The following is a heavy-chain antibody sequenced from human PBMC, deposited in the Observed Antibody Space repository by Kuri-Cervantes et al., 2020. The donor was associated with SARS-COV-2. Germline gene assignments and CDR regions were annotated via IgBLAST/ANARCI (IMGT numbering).Heavy chain of an antibody. V-gene: IGHV1-2*02. CDR1: GYTFTGYY. J-gene: IGHJ4*02. CDR2: INPNSGGT. D-gene: IGHD3-22*01. CDR3: ARVFGYYDSSGYYDFDY. Sequence: ASVKVSCRASGYTFTGYYMPWVRQAPGQGLEWMGWINPNSGGTNYAQKFQGRVTMTRDASISTAYMELSRLRSDDTAVYYCARVFGYYDSSGYYDFDYWGQGTLVTVSS.